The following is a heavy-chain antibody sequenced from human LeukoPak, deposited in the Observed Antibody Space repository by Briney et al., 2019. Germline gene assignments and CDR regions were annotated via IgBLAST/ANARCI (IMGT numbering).Heavy chain of an antibody. CDR2: ISYDGRSK. J-gene: IGHJ5*02. CDR3: ARDRESYYYGSGSYRGHWFDP. Sequence: PGGSLRLSCSASGFTFSNYAIHWVRQAPGKGLEWVAVISYDGRSKYYADSVKGRFTISRDNSKSTLYLQMNSLRAEDTAVYYCARDRESYYYGSGSYRGHWFDPWGQGTLVTVSS. V-gene: IGHV3-30-3*01. CDR1: GFTFSNYA. D-gene: IGHD3-10*01.